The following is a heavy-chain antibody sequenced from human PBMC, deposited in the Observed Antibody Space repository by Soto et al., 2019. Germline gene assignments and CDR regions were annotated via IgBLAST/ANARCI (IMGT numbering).Heavy chain of an antibody. J-gene: IGHJ4*02. Sequence: EVQLLESGGGLVQPGGSLRLSCAASGFTFSSYAMRWVRQAPVKGLEWVSAISGSGGSTYYADSVKGRFTISRDNSKNTLYLQMTSRRAEDTAVYYCARRGSGSYYDYWGQGTLVPVSS. CDR1: GFTFSSYA. V-gene: IGHV3-23*01. CDR3: ARRGSGSYYDY. CDR2: ISGSGGST. D-gene: IGHD1-26*01.